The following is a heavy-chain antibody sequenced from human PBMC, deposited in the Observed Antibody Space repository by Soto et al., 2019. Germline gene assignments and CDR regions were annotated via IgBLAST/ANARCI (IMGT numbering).Heavy chain of an antibody. CDR3: ARDQLEGNWFDP. D-gene: IGHD1-1*01. V-gene: IGHV4-30-2*01. CDR1: GGSISSGGYS. J-gene: IGHJ5*02. Sequence: QLQLQESGSGLVRPSQTLSLTCAVSGGSISSGGYSWNWIRQPPGKGLELIGYIYHSGSTLYNPSLKSRVTIAVDKSKTQYSLKLSSVTAEDTAVYYCARDQLEGNWFDPWGQGTLVTVSS. CDR2: IYHSGST.